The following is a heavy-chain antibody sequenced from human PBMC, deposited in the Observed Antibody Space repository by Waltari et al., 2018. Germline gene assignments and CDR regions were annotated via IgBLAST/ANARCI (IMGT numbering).Heavy chain of an antibody. CDR3: AKAAAAGTSTEYFQH. D-gene: IGHD6-13*01. Sequence: QVQLVESGGGVVQPGRSLRLSCAASGFTFSRYGMHWVRNAPVKGLEGVAVIWYDGSNKYYADSVKCRFTISRDNSKNTLYLQMNSLRAEDTAVYYCAKAAAAGTSTEYFQHWGQGTLVTVSS. CDR2: IWYDGSNK. CDR1: GFTFSRYG. J-gene: IGHJ1*01. V-gene: IGHV3-33*06.